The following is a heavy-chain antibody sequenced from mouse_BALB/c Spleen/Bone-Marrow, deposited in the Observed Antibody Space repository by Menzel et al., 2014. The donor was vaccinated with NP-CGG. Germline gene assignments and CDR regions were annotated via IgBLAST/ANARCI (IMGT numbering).Heavy chain of an antibody. CDR1: GYTFTAYA. Sequence: VKLVESGPEVVRPGVSVKLSCKGSGYTFTAYAMHWVKQSHAESLEWIGLISTYSGNTHYNQDFKGKATMTVDKSSSTAYMGLAGLTSEDSAIYYCARNFYGSSYFDYWGQGTTLTVSS. D-gene: IGHD1-1*01. CDR2: ISTYSGNT. CDR3: ARNFYGSSYFDY. J-gene: IGHJ2*01. V-gene: IGHV1-67*01.